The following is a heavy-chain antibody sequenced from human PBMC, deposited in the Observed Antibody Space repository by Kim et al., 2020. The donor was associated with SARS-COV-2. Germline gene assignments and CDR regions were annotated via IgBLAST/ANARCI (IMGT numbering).Heavy chain of an antibody. D-gene: IGHD2-2*01. J-gene: IGHJ4*02. CDR3: AKASIVPAAIGYYFDY. Sequence: SVKGRVTISRDNSKNTLYRQMNSLRAEDTAVYYCAKASIVPAAIGYYFDYWGQGTLVTVSS. V-gene: IGHV3-23*01.